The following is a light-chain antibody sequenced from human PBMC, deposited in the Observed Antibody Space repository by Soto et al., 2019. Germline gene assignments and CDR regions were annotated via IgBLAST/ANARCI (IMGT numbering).Light chain of an antibody. Sequence: DIPMTQSPSTLSASVGDRVTITCRASQSINNWLAWYQRKPGKAPRLLIYDASSLESRVPSRFSGSGSVTEFTLTISSLQPDDFATYYCQQYNTYPWTFGQGTKVEIK. J-gene: IGKJ1*01. V-gene: IGKV1-5*01. CDR1: QSINNW. CDR2: DAS. CDR3: QQYNTYPWT.